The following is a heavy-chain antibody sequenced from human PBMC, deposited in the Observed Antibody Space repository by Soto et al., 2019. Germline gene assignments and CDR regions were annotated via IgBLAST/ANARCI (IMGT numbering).Heavy chain of an antibody. CDR3: ARGRYGDY. V-gene: IGHV1-18*01. CDR1: GYGFTTYG. J-gene: IGHJ4*02. Sequence: QVHLVQSGAEVKKPGASVKVSCKGSGYGFTTYGITWVRQAPGQGLEWMAGISAHNGNTNYAHKLQGRVTVTRDTSTSTAYMELRSLRADDTAGYFCARGRYGDYWGQGALVTVSS. CDR2: ISAHNGNT. D-gene: IGHD1-1*01.